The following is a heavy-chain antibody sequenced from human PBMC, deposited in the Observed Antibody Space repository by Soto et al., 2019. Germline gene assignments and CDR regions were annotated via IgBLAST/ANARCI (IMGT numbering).Heavy chain of an antibody. D-gene: IGHD3-3*01. V-gene: IGHV4-59*01. J-gene: IGHJ6*02. Sequence: PSETLSLTCTVSGGSISSYYWSWIRQPPGKGLEWIGYLYYTGSTNYNPALKSRVTISLDTSKTQFSLKLGSVTAADTAVYYCARGGGYDFRSSQAPPIDVWGQGTTVTVSS. CDR2: LYYTGST. CDR3: ARGGGYDFRSSQAPPIDV. CDR1: GGSISSYY.